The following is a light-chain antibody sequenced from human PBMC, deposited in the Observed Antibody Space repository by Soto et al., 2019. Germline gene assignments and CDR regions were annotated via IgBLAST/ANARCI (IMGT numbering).Light chain of an antibody. Sequence: DIQMTQSPSTLSASVGDRVTITCRASHSIGSWLAWYQQKAGKAPKLLIYDGSTLQSGVPSRFSGSGSGTEFTLTITSLQSEDFATYYCQQARSFPVTFGQGTRLEIK. V-gene: IGKV1-5*01. CDR3: QQARSFPVT. CDR2: DGS. J-gene: IGKJ5*01. CDR1: HSIGSW.